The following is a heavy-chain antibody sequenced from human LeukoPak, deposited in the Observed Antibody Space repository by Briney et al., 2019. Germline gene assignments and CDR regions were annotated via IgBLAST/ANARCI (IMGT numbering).Heavy chain of an antibody. CDR3: ARVKEAAAFDY. V-gene: IGHV3-21*01. J-gene: IGHJ4*02. CDR2: IDSSSNYR. CDR1: GFTCSSYS. D-gene: IGHD6-25*01. Sequence: GGSLRLSCADSGFTCSSYSMSWVRQAPGKGLEWVSSIDSSSNYRYYGDSVKGRFTISRDNAKNSLYLQMNSLRAEDTAVYYCARVKEAAAFDYWGQGTLVTVSA.